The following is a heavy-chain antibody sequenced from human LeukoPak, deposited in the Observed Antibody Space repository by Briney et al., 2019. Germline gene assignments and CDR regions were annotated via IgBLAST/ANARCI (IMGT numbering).Heavy chain of an antibody. D-gene: IGHD3-22*01. V-gene: IGHV3-20*04. Sequence: PGGSLRLSCAASGFTFDDYGMSWVRQAPGKGLEWVSGINWNGGSTGYADSVKGRFTISRDNSKNTLYLQMNSLRAEDTAVYYCAKDPPRYFYDNSGYDWGQGTLVTVSS. CDR2: INWNGGST. J-gene: IGHJ4*02. CDR1: GFTFDDYG. CDR3: AKDPPRYFYDNSGYD.